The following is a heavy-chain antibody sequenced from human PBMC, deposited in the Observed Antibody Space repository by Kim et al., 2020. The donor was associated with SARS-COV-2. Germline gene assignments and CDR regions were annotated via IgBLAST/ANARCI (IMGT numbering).Heavy chain of an antibody. D-gene: IGHD3-16*01. Sequence: KNHAGCVKGRFTLSRDNSKNTLYLQMNSLRAEDTAVYYCARDGGNWFDPWGQGTLVTVSS. J-gene: IGHJ5*02. CDR2: K. CDR3: ARDGGNWFDP. V-gene: IGHV3-30*01.